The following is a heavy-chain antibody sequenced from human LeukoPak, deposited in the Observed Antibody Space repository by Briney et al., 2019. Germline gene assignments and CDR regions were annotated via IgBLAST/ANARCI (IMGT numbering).Heavy chain of an antibody. J-gene: IGHJ4*02. CDR3: ARSHTGYSSSWYLNY. CDR2: IYPGDSDT. Sequence: GESLKISCKGSGYSFTSYWISWVRQMPGKGLEWMGIIYPGDSDTRYSPSFQGQVTISADKSISTAYLQWSSLKASDTAMYYCARSHTGYSSSWYLNYWGQGTLVTVSS. CDR1: GYSFTSYW. V-gene: IGHV5-51*01. D-gene: IGHD6-13*01.